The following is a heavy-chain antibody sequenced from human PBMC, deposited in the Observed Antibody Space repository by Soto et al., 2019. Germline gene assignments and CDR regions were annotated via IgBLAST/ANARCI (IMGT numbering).Heavy chain of an antibody. V-gene: IGHV1-18*01. CDR1: GYTFTSYG. J-gene: IGHJ6*02. CDR3: ARDGRLTTVTTYDVRDRDYYYYYGMDV. D-gene: IGHD4-17*01. Sequence: QVQLVQSGAEVKKPGASVKVSCKASGYTFTSYGISWVRQAPGQGLEWMGWISAYNGNTNYAQKLQGRVTMTTDTSTSTAYMELRSLRSDDTAVYYCARDGRLTTVTTYDVRDRDYYYYYGMDVWGQGTTVTVSS. CDR2: ISAYNGNT.